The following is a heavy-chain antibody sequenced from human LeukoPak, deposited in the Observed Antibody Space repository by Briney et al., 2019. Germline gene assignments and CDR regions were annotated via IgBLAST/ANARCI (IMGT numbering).Heavy chain of an antibody. CDR3: ARASGYGITIFGGLGYFDY. J-gene: IGHJ4*02. CDR1: EGTFSSYT. CDR2: IIPILGIA. D-gene: IGHD3-3*01. Sequence: SVKVSCKASEGTFSSYTISWVRQAPGQGLEWMGRIIPILGIANYAQKFQGRVTITADKSTSTAYMELSSLRSEDTAVYYCARASGYGITIFGGLGYFDYWGQGTLVTVSS. V-gene: IGHV1-69*02.